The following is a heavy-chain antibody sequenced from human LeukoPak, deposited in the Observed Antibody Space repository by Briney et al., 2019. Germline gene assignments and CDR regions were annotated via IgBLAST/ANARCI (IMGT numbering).Heavy chain of an antibody. D-gene: IGHD3-16*01. CDR3: ARDVEGAFDY. V-gene: IGHV4-30-2*05. CDR1: GGSISSGGYS. Sequence: SETLSLTCAVSGGSISSGGYSWSWIRQPPGKGLEWIGYIYHSGSTYYNPSLKSRVTISVDTSKNQFSLKLSSVTAADTAVYYCARDVEGAFDYWGQGTLVTVSS. J-gene: IGHJ4*02. CDR2: IYHSGST.